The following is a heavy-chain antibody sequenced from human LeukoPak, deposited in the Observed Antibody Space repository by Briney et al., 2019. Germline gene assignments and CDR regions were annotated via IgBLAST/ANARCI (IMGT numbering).Heavy chain of an antibody. Sequence: GGSLRLSCTASRFTFDDYAMSWVRQAPGKGLEWVANIKQDGSEKYYVDSVKGRFTISRDNAKNSLYLQMNSLRAEDTAVYYCAELGITMIGGVWGKGTTVTVSS. CDR2: IKQDGSEK. V-gene: IGHV3-7*01. J-gene: IGHJ6*04. D-gene: IGHD3-10*02. CDR3: AELGITMIGGV. CDR1: RFTFDDYA.